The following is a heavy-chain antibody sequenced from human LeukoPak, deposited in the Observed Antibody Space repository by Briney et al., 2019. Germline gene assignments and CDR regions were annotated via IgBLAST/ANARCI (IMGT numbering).Heavy chain of an antibody. CDR3: ARDGNFIAVGYYFDY. CDR2: ISWNSGSI. V-gene: IGHV3-9*03. D-gene: IGHD6-19*01. J-gene: IGHJ4*02. Sequence: PGGSLRLSCAASGFTFDDYAMHWVRQAPGKGLEWVSGISWNSGSIGYADSVKGRFTISRDNAKNSLYLQMNSLRAEDIALYYCARDGNFIAVGYYFDYWGQGTLVTVSS. CDR1: GFTFDDYA.